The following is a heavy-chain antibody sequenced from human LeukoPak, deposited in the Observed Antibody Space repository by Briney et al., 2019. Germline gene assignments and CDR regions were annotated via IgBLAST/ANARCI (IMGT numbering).Heavy chain of an antibody. J-gene: IGHJ4*02. CDR2: IIPIFGTA. CDR1: GYTFTSYG. Sequence: SVKVSCKASGYTFTSYGISWVRQAPGEGLEWMGGIIPIFGTANYAQKFQGRVTITADESTSTAYMELSSLRSEDTAVYYCASAYGGNFYFDYWGQGTLVTVSS. CDR3: ASAYGGNFYFDY. D-gene: IGHD4-23*01. V-gene: IGHV1-69*13.